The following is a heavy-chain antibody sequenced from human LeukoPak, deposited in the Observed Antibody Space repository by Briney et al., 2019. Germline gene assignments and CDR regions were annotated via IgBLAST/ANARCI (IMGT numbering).Heavy chain of an antibody. J-gene: IGHJ6*02. D-gene: IGHD6-13*01. CDR2: INPSGGST. CDR1: GYTFTSYY. Sequence: GASVKVSCKASGYTFTSYYMDWVRQAPGQGLEWMGIINPSGGSTSYAQKFQGRVTMTRDTSTSTVHMELSSLRSEDTAVYYCARDLQTLYSNPGYYYGMDVWGQGTTVTVSS. V-gene: IGHV1-46*01. CDR3: ARDLQTLYSNPGYYYGMDV.